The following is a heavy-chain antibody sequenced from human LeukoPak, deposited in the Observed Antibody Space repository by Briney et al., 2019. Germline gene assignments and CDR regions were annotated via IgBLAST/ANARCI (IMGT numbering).Heavy chain of an antibody. CDR2: INRDGSST. Sequence: RGSLRLSCAASGFTFSSNWMHWVRQAPGKGLVWVSRINRDGSSTIYADSVKGRFTISRDNAKNTLYLQMNSLTAEDTAVYYCARDLWGAGDCWGQGTLVTVSS. D-gene: IGHD1-26*01. CDR3: ARDLWGAGDC. J-gene: IGHJ4*02. V-gene: IGHV3-74*01. CDR1: GFTFSSNW.